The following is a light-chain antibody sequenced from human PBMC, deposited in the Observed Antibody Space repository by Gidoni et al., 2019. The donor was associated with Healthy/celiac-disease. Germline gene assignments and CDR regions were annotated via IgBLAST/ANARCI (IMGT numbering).Light chain of an antibody. Sequence: EIVLTQSPATLSLSPVERATLSCGARQSVSSSYLAWYQQKPGLAPRLLIYDASSRATGIPDRFSGSGSGTDFTLTISRLEPEDFAVYYCQQYGSSPPTTFGQGTKVEIK. CDR3: QQYGSSPPTT. V-gene: IGKV3D-20*01. CDR1: QSVSSSY. CDR2: DAS. J-gene: IGKJ1*01.